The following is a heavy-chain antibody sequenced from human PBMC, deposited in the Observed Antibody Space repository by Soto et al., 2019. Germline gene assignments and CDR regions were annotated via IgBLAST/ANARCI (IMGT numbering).Heavy chain of an antibody. CDR3: ARELLWFGEHYYYYYVMDV. J-gene: IGHJ6*02. CDR1: GGSISSYY. Sequence: SETLSLTCSVSGGSISSYYWSWIRQPPGKGLEWIGYIYYSGSTNYNPSLKSRVTISVDTSKNQFSLKLSSVTAADTAVYYCARELLWFGEHYYYYYVMDVWGQGTTVTVSS. CDR2: IYYSGST. V-gene: IGHV4-59*01. D-gene: IGHD3-10*01.